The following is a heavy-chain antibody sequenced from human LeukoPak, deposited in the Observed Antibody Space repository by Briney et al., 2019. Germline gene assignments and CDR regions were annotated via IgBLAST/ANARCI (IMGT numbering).Heavy chain of an antibody. CDR1: GFTFDDYG. CDR2: IKWNGGST. CDR3: ARVGYSGYDPDAFDI. V-gene: IGHV3-20*04. D-gene: IGHD5-12*01. Sequence: GGSLRLSCAASGFTFDDYGMSWVRHAPGKGQEWVSGIKWNGGSTGSVDSVKGRFTISRDNAKNSLYLQMNSLRAEDTALYYWARVGYSGYDPDAFDIWGQGTMVIVSS. J-gene: IGHJ3*02.